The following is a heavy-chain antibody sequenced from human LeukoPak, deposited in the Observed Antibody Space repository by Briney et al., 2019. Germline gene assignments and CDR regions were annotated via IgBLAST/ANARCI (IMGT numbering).Heavy chain of an antibody. V-gene: IGHV4-39*01. CDR2: IYYSGST. J-gene: IGHJ5*02. Sequence: SETLSLTCTVSGGSISSSSYSWGWIRQPPGKGLEWIGSIYYSGSTYYNPSLKSRVTISVDTSKNQFSLKLSSVTAADTAVYYCARVSLAPVDPWGQGTLVTVSS. CDR1: GGSISSSSYS. CDR3: ARVSLAPVDP.